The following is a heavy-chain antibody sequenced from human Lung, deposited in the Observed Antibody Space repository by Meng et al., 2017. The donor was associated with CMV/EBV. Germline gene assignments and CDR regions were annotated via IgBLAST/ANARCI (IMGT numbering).Heavy chain of an antibody. CDR2: IVVDSGNT. Sequence: GGSLRLXCKASGFTFTSFAVQWVRQTRGQRLEWIGWIVVDSGNTKYAQEFQERVTITRDMSTSTAYMELSSLRSEDTALYFCAADPSGWCNSNSCPPPRFWGQGXLVTVSS. J-gene: IGHJ4*02. V-gene: IGHV1-58*01. D-gene: IGHD2/OR15-2a*01. CDR1: GFTFTSFA. CDR3: AADPSGWCNSNSCPPPRF.